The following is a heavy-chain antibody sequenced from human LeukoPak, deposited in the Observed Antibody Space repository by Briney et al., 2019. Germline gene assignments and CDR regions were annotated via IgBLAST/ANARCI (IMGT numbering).Heavy chain of an antibody. J-gene: IGHJ4*02. V-gene: IGHV1-18*01. CDR1: GYSFTSYG. CDR3: ARDWSRGFSDY. Sequence: ASVKVPCKASGYSFTSYGISWVRQAPGQGLEWMGWISAYNGDTNFAQKFQDRVTMTTDTSTSTAYMDLRSLRSDDTAVYYCARDWSRGFSDYWGQGTLVTVSS. CDR2: ISAYNGDT. D-gene: IGHD3-3*01.